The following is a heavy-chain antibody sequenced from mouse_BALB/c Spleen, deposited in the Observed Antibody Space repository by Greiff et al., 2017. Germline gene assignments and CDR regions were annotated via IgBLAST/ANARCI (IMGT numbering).Heavy chain of an antibody. CDR2: IDPENGNT. D-gene: IGHD1-1*01. Sequence: VQLQQSGAELVRPGALVKLSCKASGFNIKDYYMHWVKQRPEQGLEWIGWIDPENGNTIYDPKFQGKASITADTSSNTAYLQLSSLTSEDTAVYYCAYYGSSPYCFDDWGQGTTLTVSS. CDR3: AYYGSSPYCFDD. V-gene: IGHV14-1*02. CDR1: GFNIKDYY. J-gene: IGHJ2*01.